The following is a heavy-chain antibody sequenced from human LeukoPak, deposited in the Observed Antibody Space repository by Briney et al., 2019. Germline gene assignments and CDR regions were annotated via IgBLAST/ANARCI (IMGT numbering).Heavy chain of an antibody. CDR3: ARVPLGGFGELLPNDY. D-gene: IGHD3-10*01. CDR1: GGTFSSYA. V-gene: IGHV1-69*05. Sequence: SVKVSCKASGGTFSSYAISWVRQAPGQGLEWMGRIIPIFGTANYAQKFQGRVTITRDESTSTAYMELSSLRSEDTAVYYCARVPLGGFGELLPNDYWGQGTLVTVSS. CDR2: IIPIFGTA. J-gene: IGHJ4*02.